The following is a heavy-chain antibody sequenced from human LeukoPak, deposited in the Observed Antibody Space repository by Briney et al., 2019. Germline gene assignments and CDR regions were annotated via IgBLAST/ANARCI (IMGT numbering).Heavy chain of an antibody. CDR2: IKTKSDGGPT. CDR1: GFIFSNGW. J-gene: IGHJ3*02. Sequence: PGGSLRLSCVASGFIFSNGWMNWVRQAPGKGLEWVGHIKTKSDGGPTDYAAPVKGRFTISRDDSKNTLYLQMNSLKTEDTAVYYCTTNDAFDIWGQGTMVTVSS. V-gene: IGHV3-15*01. CDR3: TTNDAFDI.